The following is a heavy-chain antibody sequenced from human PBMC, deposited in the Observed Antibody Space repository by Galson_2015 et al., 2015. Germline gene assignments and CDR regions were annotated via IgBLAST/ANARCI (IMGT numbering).Heavy chain of an antibody. D-gene: IGHD2-21*01. CDR3: VRDGGGGSNNWFDS. CDR2: ISIISDTI. V-gene: IGHV3-48*02. Sequence: SLRISCAASGFTFTNHGMNWVRQAPGKGLEWISYISIISDTIYYADSVRGRFTLSRDNGKNSVFLQMSSLRDDDTAMYYCVRDGGGGSNNWFDSWGQGTLVTVSS. CDR1: GFTFTNHG. J-gene: IGHJ5*01.